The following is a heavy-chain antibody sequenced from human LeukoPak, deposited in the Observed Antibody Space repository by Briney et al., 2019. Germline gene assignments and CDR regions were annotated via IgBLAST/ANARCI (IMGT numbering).Heavy chain of an antibody. J-gene: IGHJ6*03. V-gene: IGHV4-4*07. CDR3: ARAGGYSGYEAYYYCYMDV. CDR2: IYTSGST. D-gene: IGHD5-12*01. Sequence: PSETLSLTCTVSGGSLSSYYWSWLRQPAGKGLEWLGRIYTSGSTNYNPSLKSRVTMSVDTSKNQFSLKLSSVPAADTAVYYCARAGGYSGYEAYYYCYMDVWGKGTTVTVSS. CDR1: GGSLSSYY.